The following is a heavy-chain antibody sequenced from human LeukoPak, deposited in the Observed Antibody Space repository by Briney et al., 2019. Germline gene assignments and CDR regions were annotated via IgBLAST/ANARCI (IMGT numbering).Heavy chain of an antibody. V-gene: IGHV3-30*18. CDR1: GFTFSSYG. CDR3: AKALRARSSPDY. Sequence: PGGSLRLSCAASGFTFSSYGMHWVRQAPGKGLEWVAVISYDGSNTYYSDSVRGRFTISRDNFRNALLLQMNSLRAKDTAVYFCAKALRARSSPDYWGQGTLVTVSS. CDR2: ISYDGSNT. D-gene: IGHD6-13*01. J-gene: IGHJ4*02.